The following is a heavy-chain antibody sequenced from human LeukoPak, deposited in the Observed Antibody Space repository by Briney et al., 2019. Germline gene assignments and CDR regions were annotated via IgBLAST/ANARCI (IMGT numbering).Heavy chain of an antibody. CDR1: GFSFSSYA. CDR3: AKGSGGSCHSATDY. CDR2: ICGSSSST. V-gene: IGHV3-23*01. Sequence: GGSLRLSCAASGFSFSSYAMSWVRQAPGKGLEWVSVICGSSSSTYYVDSVKGRFTISRDNSKNTLYLQMNSLRAEDTAIYYCAKGSGGSCHSATDYWGQGTLVTVSS. J-gene: IGHJ4*02. D-gene: IGHD2-15*01.